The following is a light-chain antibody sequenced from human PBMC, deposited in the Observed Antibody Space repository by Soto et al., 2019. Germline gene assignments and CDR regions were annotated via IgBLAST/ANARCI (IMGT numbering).Light chain of an antibody. CDR3: ASHTTRGTWV. J-gene: IGLJ3*02. Sequence: QSALTQAASASGSPGQSITISCSGTSNDVGAYNFVSWYQQHPGKAPKLMIFQVSNRPSGVSSRFSGSKSGNTASLTISGLQAEDEADYYCASHTTRGTWVFGGGTKVTVL. CDR2: QVS. V-gene: IGLV2-14*01. CDR1: SNDVGAYNF.